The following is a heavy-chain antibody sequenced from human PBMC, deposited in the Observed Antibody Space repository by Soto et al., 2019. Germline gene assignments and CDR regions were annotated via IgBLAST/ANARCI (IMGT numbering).Heavy chain of an antibody. J-gene: IGHJ4*02. D-gene: IGHD2-21*02. CDR1: GYTFTSYG. CDR2: ISAYNGNT. V-gene: IGHV1-18*01. CDR3: ARDGRYVVVTATGFDY. Sequence: ASVKVSCKASGYTFTSYGISWVRQAPGQGLEWMGWISAYNGNTNYAQKLQGRVTMTTDTSTSTAYMELRSLRSDDTAVYYCARDGRYVVVTATGFDYWGQGTLVTVSS.